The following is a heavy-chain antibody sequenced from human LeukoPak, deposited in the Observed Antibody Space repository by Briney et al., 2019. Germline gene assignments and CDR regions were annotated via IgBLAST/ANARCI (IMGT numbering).Heavy chain of an antibody. D-gene: IGHD6-19*01. V-gene: IGHV4-34*01. J-gene: IGHJ4*02. CDR2: INHSGST. Sequence: SETLSLTCAVYGGSFSGYYWSWIRQPPGKGLEWIGEINHSGSTNYNPSLKSRVTISVDTSKNQFSLKLSSVTAADTAVYYCARTSSGWYIRTSDYWGQGTPVTVSS. CDR3: ARTSSGWYIRTSDY. CDR1: GGSFSGYY.